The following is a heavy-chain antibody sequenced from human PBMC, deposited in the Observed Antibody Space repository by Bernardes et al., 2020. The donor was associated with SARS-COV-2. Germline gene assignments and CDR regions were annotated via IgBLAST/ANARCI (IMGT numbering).Heavy chain of an antibody. D-gene: IGHD4-17*01. Sequence: GGSLRLSCAASGFSFRHHAMSWVRQAPGTGLEWVSSITGSGDRAYYSESVIGRFSVSRDNSKNTVFLEMTSLRVEDTALYYCVKDWDGTVLETFGMDAWGHGTTVTVSS. CDR1: GFSFRHHA. V-gene: IGHV3-23*01. J-gene: IGHJ6*02. CDR2: ITGSGDRA. CDR3: VKDWDGTVLETFGMDA.